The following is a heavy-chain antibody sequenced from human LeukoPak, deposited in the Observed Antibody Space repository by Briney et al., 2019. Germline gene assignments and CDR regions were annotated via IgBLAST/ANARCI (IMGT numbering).Heavy chain of an antibody. Sequence: GGSLRLSCAASGFTFSSYGMHWVRQAPGKGLEGVAVIWYDGSNKYYADSVKGRFTISRDNSKKTLYLQMNSLRAEDTAVYYCARDPTAYYDSSGYYLNTIDYWGQGTLVTVSS. CDR1: GFTFSSYG. J-gene: IGHJ4*02. CDR2: IWYDGSNK. V-gene: IGHV3-33*01. D-gene: IGHD3-22*01. CDR3: ARDPTAYYDSSGYYLNTIDY.